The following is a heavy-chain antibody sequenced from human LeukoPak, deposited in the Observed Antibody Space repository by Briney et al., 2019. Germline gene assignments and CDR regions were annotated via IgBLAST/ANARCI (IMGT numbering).Heavy chain of an antibody. J-gene: IGHJ4*02. V-gene: IGHV4-39*07. Sequence: SETLSLTCTVSGGSISSSSYYWGWIRQPPGKGLEWIGSIYYSGSTYYNPSLKSRVTISVDTSKNQFSLKLSSVTAADTAVYYCARGSPGQGCSGGSCLDWGQGTLVTVSS. D-gene: IGHD2-15*01. CDR3: ARGSPGQGCSGGSCLD. CDR1: GGSISSSSYY. CDR2: IYYSGST.